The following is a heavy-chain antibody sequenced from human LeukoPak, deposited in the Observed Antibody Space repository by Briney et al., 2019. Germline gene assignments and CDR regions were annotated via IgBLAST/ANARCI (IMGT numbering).Heavy chain of an antibody. J-gene: IGHJ5*02. CDR1: GGTFSSYA. D-gene: IGHD5-18*01. CDR3: ARARSYGFWFDP. CDR2: IIPIFGTA. V-gene: IGHV1-69*05. Sequence: ASVKVSCKASGGTFSSYAISWVRRAPGQGLEWMGGIIPIFGTANYAQKFQGRVTITTDESTSTAYMELSSLRSEDTAVYYCARARSYGFWFDPWGQGTLVTVSS.